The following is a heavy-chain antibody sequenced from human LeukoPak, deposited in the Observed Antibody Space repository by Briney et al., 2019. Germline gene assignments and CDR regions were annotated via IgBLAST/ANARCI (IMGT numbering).Heavy chain of an antibody. CDR3: ARGGTTVTTYRRSRGGWFDP. V-gene: IGHV1-8*01. Sequence: ASVKVSCKASGYTFTSYDINWVRQATGQGLEWMGWMNPNSGNTGYAQKFQGRVTMSRNTSISTAYMELSRLRSDDTAVYYCARGGTTVTTYRRSRGGWFDPWGQGTLVTVSS. D-gene: IGHD4-17*01. J-gene: IGHJ5*02. CDR2: MNPNSGNT. CDR1: GYTFTSYD.